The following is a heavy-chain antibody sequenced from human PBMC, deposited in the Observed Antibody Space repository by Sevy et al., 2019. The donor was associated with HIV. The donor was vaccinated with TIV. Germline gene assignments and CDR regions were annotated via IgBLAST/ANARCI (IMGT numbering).Heavy chain of an antibody. CDR3: ASLPNNYYDSGGYSGNDAFDI. Sequence: GGSPRLSCAASGFTFSSYGMHWVRQAPGKGLEWVAVIWNDRSNKEYADSVKGRFTISRDNSKNTLYLQMNSLRAEDTAVYYCASLPNNYYDSGGYSGNDAFDIWGQGTMVTVSS. D-gene: IGHD3-22*01. CDR1: GFTFSSYG. V-gene: IGHV3-33*01. CDR2: IWNDRSNK. J-gene: IGHJ3*02.